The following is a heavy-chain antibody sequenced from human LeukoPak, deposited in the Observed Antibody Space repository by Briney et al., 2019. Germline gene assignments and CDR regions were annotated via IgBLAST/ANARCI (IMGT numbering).Heavy chain of an antibody. Sequence: GGSLRLSCAASGFTFSSYWMNWVRQAPGKGLEWVANIKQDGSEKNYVDSVKGRFSISRDNAKNSLILQMNSLRAEDTAVYYCAKRGYYDSSGFSPLTYWGQGTLVTVSS. CDR3: AKRGYYDSSGFSPLTY. D-gene: IGHD3-22*01. V-gene: IGHV3-7*03. CDR2: IKQDGSEK. J-gene: IGHJ4*02. CDR1: GFTFSSYW.